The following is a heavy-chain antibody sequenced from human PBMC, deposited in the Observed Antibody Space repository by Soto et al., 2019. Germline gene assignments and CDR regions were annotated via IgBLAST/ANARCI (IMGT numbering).Heavy chain of an antibody. Sequence: SETLSLTCAVQGGSFSGYIWTWIRQPPGKGLQWIGYIYYSGSTNYNPSLKSRVTISVDTSKNQFSLKLSSVTAADTAVYYCARESSGWYGGFDPWGQGTLVTVSS. CDR1: GGSFSGYI. CDR3: ARESSGWYGGFDP. J-gene: IGHJ5*02. D-gene: IGHD6-19*01. V-gene: IGHV4-59*01. CDR2: IYYSGST.